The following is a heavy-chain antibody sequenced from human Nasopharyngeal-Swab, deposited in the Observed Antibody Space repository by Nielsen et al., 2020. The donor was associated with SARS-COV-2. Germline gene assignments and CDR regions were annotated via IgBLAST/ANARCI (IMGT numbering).Heavy chain of an antibody. V-gene: IGHV3-33*01. CDR3: GRDRYYDSSGFDY. Sequence: GESLKISCAASGFTFNNYGMHWVRQAPGKGLEWVAVIWYGGSEKHYADSVRGRFTISRDKPKNTLYLQMNRLRAEDTAIYYCGRDRYYDSSGFDYWGQGTLVSVSS. CDR1: GFTFNNYG. J-gene: IGHJ4*02. CDR2: IWYGGSEK. D-gene: IGHD3-22*01.